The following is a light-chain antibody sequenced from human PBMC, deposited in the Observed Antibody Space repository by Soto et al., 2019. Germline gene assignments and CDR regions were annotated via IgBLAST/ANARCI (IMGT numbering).Light chain of an antibody. CDR3: QQAYSFPIT. V-gene: IGKV1-12*01. CDR2: AAS. CDR1: QGISSW. Sequence: DIQITHSPGSGSASVVDRVTITFRASQGISSWLAWYQQKPGRAPELLIHAASSLQSGVPSRFSGSGSGTDFTLTINSLQPEDFATYYCQQAYSFPITFGQGTRLEIK. J-gene: IGKJ5*01.